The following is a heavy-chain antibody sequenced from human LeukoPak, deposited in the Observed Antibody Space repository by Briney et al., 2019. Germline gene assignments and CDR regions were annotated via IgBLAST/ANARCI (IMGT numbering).Heavy chain of an antibody. Sequence: SQTLSLTCTVSGGSISNGGYYWSWIRQHPGKGLEWIGYIYYNGRINYNPSLKSRIAISVDTSKNQFSLKLSSVTAADTAVYYCARVPAAPRLYMDVWGQGTTVIVSS. J-gene: IGHJ6*02. CDR1: GGSISNGGYY. V-gene: IGHV4-31*03. CDR3: ARVPAAPRLYMDV. D-gene: IGHD2-2*01. CDR2: IYYNGRI.